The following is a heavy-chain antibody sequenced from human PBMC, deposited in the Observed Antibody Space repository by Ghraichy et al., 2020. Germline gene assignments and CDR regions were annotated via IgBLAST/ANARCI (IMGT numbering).Heavy chain of an antibody. J-gene: IGHJ3*02. CDR3: AREYYYDRSGSADAFDI. D-gene: IGHD3-22*01. CDR2: INPNSGGT. Sequence: ASVKVSCKASGYTFTGYYMHWVRQAPGQGLEWMGWINPNSGGTNYAQQCQGRVTMTRDTSISTAYMELSRLRSDDTAVYYCAREYYYDRSGSADAFDIWGQGTMVTVSS. CDR1: GYTFTGYY. V-gene: IGHV1-2*02.